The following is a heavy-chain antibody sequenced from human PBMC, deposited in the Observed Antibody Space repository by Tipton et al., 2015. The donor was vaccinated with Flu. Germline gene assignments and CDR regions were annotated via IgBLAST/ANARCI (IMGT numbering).Heavy chain of an antibody. Sequence: CAASGFTFSSYSMNWVRQAPGKGLEWVSSISSSSSYIYYADSVKGRFTISRDNAKNSLYLQMNSLRAEDTAVYYCARGLSSWYFDYWGQGTLVTVSS. V-gene: IGHV3-21*01. CDR1: GFTFSSYS. CDR2: ISSSSSYI. CDR3: ARGLSSWYFDY. J-gene: IGHJ4*02. D-gene: IGHD6-6*01.